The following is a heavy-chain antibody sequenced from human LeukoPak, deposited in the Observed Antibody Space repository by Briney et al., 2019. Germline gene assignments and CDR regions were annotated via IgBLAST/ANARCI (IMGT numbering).Heavy chain of an antibody. J-gene: IGHJ3*01. D-gene: IGHD2-15*01. CDR1: GGTFSSFA. V-gene: IGHV1-69*05. Sequence: SVKVSCKASGGTFSSFAISWVRQAPGQGLEWMGGSIPLFGTAHYAQRFQGRLTITTDESTGTAYMELSSLRSEDTAVFYCATERGGKDHGFESWGQGTVVTVSS. CDR2: SIPLFGTA. CDR3: ATERGGKDHGFES.